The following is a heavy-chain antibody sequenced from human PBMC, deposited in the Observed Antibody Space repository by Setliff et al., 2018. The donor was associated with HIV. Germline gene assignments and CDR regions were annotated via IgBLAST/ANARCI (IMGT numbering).Heavy chain of an antibody. D-gene: IGHD3-10*01. CDR1: GGSISNYY. V-gene: IGHV4-59*01. J-gene: IGHJ6*03. CDR2: IHYGGGT. Sequence: PSETLSLTCSISGGSISNYYWVWIRQSPGKGLEWIGHIHYGGGTYYNPSLESRVSISRDTSKNQFSLNLRDVTAGDTALYYCARGLVNLSRYYYYYMDVWGKGTTVTVSS. CDR3: ARGLVNLSRYYYYYMDV.